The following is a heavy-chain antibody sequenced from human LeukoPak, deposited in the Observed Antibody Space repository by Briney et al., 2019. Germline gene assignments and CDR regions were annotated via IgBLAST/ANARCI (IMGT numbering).Heavy chain of an antibody. CDR3: AKRPTLGASSGSYDY. CDR1: GFTFSSYA. Sequence: PGGSLRLSCAASGFTFSSYAMSRVRQAPGKGLEWVSAISGSGGSTYYADSVKGRFTISRDNSKNTLYLQMNSLRAEDTAVYYCAKRPTLGASSGSYDYWGQGTLVTVSS. CDR2: ISGSGGST. J-gene: IGHJ4*02. V-gene: IGHV3-23*01. D-gene: IGHD3-16*01.